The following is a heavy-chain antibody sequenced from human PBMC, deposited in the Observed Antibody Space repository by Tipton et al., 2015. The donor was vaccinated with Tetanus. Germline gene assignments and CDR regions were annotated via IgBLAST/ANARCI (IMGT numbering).Heavy chain of an antibody. CDR2: IYYSGST. CDR1: GGSISSYY. D-gene: IGHD6-19*01. CDR3: ARDSQVASGWGGALDI. J-gene: IGHJ3*02. V-gene: IGHV4-59*01. Sequence: TLSLTCTVSGGSISSYYWSWIRQPPGKGLEWIGYIYYSGSTNYNPSLKSRVTISVDTSKNQFSLKLSSVTAADTAVYYCARDSQVASGWGGALDIWGQGTMVTVSS.